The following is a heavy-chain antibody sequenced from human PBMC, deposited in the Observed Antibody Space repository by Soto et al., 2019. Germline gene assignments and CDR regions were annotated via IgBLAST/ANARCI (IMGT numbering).Heavy chain of an antibody. CDR3: ASGTPTVTPEWFDP. J-gene: IGHJ5*02. D-gene: IGHD4-4*01. CDR2: IYRGGST. Sequence: GGSLRLSCAASGITVSSNYMSWVRQAPGKGLEWVSVIYRGGSTYYADSVKGRFTISRDNSKNTLYLQMNSLRAEDTAVYFCASGTPTVTPEWFDPWGQGTLVTVSS. CDR1: GITVSSNY. V-gene: IGHV3-53*01.